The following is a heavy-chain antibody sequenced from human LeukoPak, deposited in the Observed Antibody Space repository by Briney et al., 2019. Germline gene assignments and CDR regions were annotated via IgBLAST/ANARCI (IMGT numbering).Heavy chain of an antibody. J-gene: IGHJ4*02. Sequence: ASVKVSCKASGYTFTSYYMHWLRQAPGHGLEWMGIINPSGASTTYAQKFQGRVTMTRDTSTSTVYMELSSLRSEDTAVYYCARAGEQLVISFRDYWGQGTLVTVSS. V-gene: IGHV1-46*01. CDR1: GYTFTSYY. CDR2: INPSGAST. D-gene: IGHD6-13*01. CDR3: ARAGEQLVISFRDY.